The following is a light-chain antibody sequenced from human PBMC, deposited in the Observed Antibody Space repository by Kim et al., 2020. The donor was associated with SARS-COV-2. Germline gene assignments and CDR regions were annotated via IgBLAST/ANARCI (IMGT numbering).Light chain of an antibody. CDR1: SCNIGNIT. CDR3: AAGDDSLNGPV. V-gene: IGLV1-44*01. J-gene: IGLJ2*01. Sequence: RLTISCSGSSCNIGNITVNWYQVLPGAAPKLLSYIDSRRPSGVPDRFSGSKSGTSASLAISGLQSEDEADYYCAAGDDSLNGPVFGGGTQLTVL. CDR2: IDS.